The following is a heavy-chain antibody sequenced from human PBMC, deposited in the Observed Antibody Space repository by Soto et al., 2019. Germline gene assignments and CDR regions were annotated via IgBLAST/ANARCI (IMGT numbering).Heavy chain of an antibody. CDR2: MSHSGGT. V-gene: IGHV4-39*01. CDR3: ARVERGTVTTVVDAFDI. D-gene: IGHD1-1*01. J-gene: IGHJ3*02. CDR1: GGSISGSNYY. Sequence: PSETLSLTCTVSGGSISGSNYYWAWIRQPPGKGLEWIGTMSHSGGTHHNPSLKSRVTISVDTSKNQFSLKLSSVTAADTALYYCARVERGTVTTVVDAFDIWGPGTMVTVSS.